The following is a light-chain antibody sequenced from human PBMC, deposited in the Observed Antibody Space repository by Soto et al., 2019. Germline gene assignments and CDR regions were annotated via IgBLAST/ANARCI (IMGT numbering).Light chain of an antibody. CDR3: QQYASSPLT. Sequence: EIVLTQSPGTLSLSPGGRATPSCRARQSVGRNYLAWYQQKPGQAPRLLIYGASSRATGIPDRFSGSGSGTDFTLTFSRLEPEDFAVYYCQQYASSPLTFGGGTRVEIK. J-gene: IGKJ4*01. CDR2: GAS. V-gene: IGKV3-20*01. CDR1: QSVGRNY.